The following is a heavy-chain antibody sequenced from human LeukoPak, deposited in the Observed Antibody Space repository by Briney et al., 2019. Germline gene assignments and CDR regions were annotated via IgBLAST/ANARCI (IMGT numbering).Heavy chain of an antibody. Sequence: GGSLRLSCAASGFTFSSYEMNWVRQAPGKGLEWVSYISSSGSTIYYADSVEGRFTISGDNAKNSLYLQMNSLRAEDTAVYYCARSGGFSYGPLDYWGQGTLVTVSS. V-gene: IGHV3-48*03. CDR3: ARSGGFSYGPLDY. J-gene: IGHJ4*02. CDR1: GFTFSSYE. CDR2: ISSSGSTI. D-gene: IGHD5-18*01.